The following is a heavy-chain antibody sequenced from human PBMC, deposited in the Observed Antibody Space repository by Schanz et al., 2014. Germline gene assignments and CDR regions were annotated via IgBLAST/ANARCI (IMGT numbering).Heavy chain of an antibody. CDR2: ISGSGGST. V-gene: IGHV3-23*01. D-gene: IGHD5-12*01. CDR3: AKDRSHGGYDYCFDY. CDR1: GFTFSTYA. J-gene: IGHJ4*02. Sequence: EVQLLDSGGGLVQPGGSLRLSCAASGFTFSTYAMSWVRQAPGKGLEWVSAISGSGGSTYYADSVKGRFTISRDNSKNALYLQMNSRRAEDTAVYYCAKDRSHGGYDYCFDYGGQGTLVTVAS.